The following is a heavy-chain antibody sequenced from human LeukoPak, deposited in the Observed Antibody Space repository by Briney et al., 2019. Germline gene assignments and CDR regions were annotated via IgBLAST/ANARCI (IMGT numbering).Heavy chain of an antibody. CDR1: GYIFTSYA. CDR3: ATRIVGATPPYFDY. V-gene: IGHV1-3*01. D-gene: IGHD1-26*01. J-gene: IGHJ4*02. Sequence: SVTVSCKASGYIFTSYAMHWVRQAPGQRLERLGCINAGNGNTKYSQKFQGRVTMTEDTSTDTAYMELSSLRSEDTAVYYCATRIVGATPPYFDYWGQGTLVTVSS. CDR2: INAGNGNT.